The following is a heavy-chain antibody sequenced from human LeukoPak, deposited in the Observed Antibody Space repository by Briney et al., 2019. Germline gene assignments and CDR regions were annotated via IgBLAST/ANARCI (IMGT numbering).Heavy chain of an antibody. Sequence: KPSETLSLTCTVSGGSISDYYWSWIRQSPGKGLEWIGYIYHSGMTNYNPSLKSRVTMSVDTSKNQFSLKVTSVTAADTAVYYCARDRTYGGRFFDSWGQGTLVTVSS. V-gene: IGHV4-59*01. J-gene: IGHJ4*02. CDR2: IYHSGMT. CDR1: GGSISDYY. CDR3: ARDRTYGGRFFDS. D-gene: IGHD3-10*01.